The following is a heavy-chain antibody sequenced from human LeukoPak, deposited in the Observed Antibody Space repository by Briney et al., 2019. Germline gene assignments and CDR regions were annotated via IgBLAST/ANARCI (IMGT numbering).Heavy chain of an antibody. J-gene: IGHJ4*02. CDR3: ARGGVVGATNFDY. Sequence: SETLSLTCAVYGGSFSGYYWSWIRQPPGKGLEWIGEINHSGSTNYNPSLKSRVTISVDTSKNQFSLKLSSVTAADTAVYYCARGGVVGATNFDYWGQGTLVTVSS. V-gene: IGHV4-34*01. CDR1: GGSFSGYY. D-gene: IGHD1-26*01. CDR2: INHSGST.